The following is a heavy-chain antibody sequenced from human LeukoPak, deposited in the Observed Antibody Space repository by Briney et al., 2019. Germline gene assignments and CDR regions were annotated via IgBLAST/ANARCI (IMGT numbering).Heavy chain of an antibody. V-gene: IGHV4-4*07. CDR2: INTSGST. J-gene: IGHJ4*02. CDR3: AREIATSGGNSRALDY. CDR1: GGSISNYYY. D-gene: IGHD4-23*01. Sequence: SETLSLTCPVSGGSISNYYYWSWIRQPAGKGLEWIGRINTSGSTNCNPSLKGRVTMSVDTSKNQFSLKLTSVTAADTAVYYCAREIATSGGNSRALDYWGQGTLVTVSS.